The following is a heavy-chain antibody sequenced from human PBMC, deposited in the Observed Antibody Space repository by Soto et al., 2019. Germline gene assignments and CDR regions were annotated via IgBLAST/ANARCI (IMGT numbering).Heavy chain of an antibody. CDR1: GGSISSSSYY. V-gene: IGHV4-39*01. CDR2: IYYSGST. CDR3: ARHRARNWFDP. D-gene: IGHD6-6*01. J-gene: IGHJ5*02. Sequence: QLKLQESGPGLVKPSETLSLTCIVSGGSISSSSYYWGWIRQPPGKGLEWIGSIYYSGSTYYNPSLKSRVTISVDTSKNQFSLKLSSVTAADTAVFYCARHRARNWFDPWGQGTLVTVSS.